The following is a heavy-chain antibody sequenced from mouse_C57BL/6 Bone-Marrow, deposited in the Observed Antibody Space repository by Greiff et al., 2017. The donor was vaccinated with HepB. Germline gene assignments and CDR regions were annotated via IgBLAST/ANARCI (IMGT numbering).Heavy chain of an antibody. J-gene: IGHJ2*01. D-gene: IGHD1-1*01. Sequence: QVQLQQPGAELVKPGASVKLSCKASGYTFTSYWMQWVKQRPGQGLEWIGEIDPSDSYTNYNQKFKGKATLTVDTSSSTAYMQLSSLTSEDSAVYYRARRGIYYYDSSSYWGQGTTLTGSS. CDR2: IDPSDSYT. CDR3: ARRGIYYYDSSSY. CDR1: GYTFTSYW. V-gene: IGHV1-50*01.